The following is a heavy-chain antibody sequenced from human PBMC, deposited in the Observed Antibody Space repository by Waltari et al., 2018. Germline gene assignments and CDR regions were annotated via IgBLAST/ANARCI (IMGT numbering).Heavy chain of an antibody. CDR1: RYTFTDYY. J-gene: IGHJ4*02. Sequence: QVQLVQSGAEVKKPGASVKVSCNASRYTFTDYYMHWVRQAPGQGLEWVGRINPNSGGTNYAQKFQGRVTMTRDTSINTAYMELSGLGSADTAIYYCARDLGQTFYDYISGLDSWGQGTLVTVSS. CDR2: INPNSGGT. V-gene: IGHV1-2*06. CDR3: ARDLGQTFYDYISGLDS. D-gene: IGHD3-22*01.